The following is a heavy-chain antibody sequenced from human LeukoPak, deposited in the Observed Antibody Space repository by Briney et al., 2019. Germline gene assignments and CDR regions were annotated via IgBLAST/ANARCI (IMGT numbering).Heavy chain of an antibody. Sequence: SETLSLTCTVSGGSISSYYWSWIRQPAGKGLEWIGRIYTSGSTNYNPSLKSRVTMSVDTSKNQFSLRLSSVTAADTAVYYCARDGAYDFWSGYYPFDYWGQGTLVTVSS. CDR1: GGSISSYY. J-gene: IGHJ4*02. CDR3: ARDGAYDFWSGYYPFDY. CDR2: IYTSGST. V-gene: IGHV4-4*07. D-gene: IGHD3-3*01.